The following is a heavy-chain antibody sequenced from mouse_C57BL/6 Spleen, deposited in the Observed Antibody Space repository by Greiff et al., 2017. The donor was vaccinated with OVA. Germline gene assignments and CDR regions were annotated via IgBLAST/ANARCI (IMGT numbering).Heavy chain of an antibody. D-gene: IGHD1-1*01. J-gene: IGHJ1*03. CDR2: IYPGSGST. V-gene: IGHV1-55*01. CDR1: GYTFTSYW. Sequence: QVQLQQPGAELVKPGASVKMSCKASGYTFTSYWITWVKQRPGQGLEWIGDIYPGSGSTNYNEKFKSKATLTVDTSSSTAYMQPSSLTSEDSAVYYGARRVTTVVATGYFDVWGTGTTVTVSS. CDR3: ARRVTTVVATGYFDV.